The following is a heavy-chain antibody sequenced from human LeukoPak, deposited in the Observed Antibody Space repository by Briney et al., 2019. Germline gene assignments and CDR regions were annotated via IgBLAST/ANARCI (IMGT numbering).Heavy chain of an antibody. Sequence: GGSLRLSCVASGFTFVSHWMTWVRQAPGKGLEWVANINQDGSEKYYVDSVKGRFTISRDNAKNSLYLQMNSLRAEDAAVYFCAKDSLNWFGESISWGQGTLVTVSS. CDR2: INQDGSEK. J-gene: IGHJ5*02. CDR3: AKDSLNWFGESIS. D-gene: IGHD3-10*01. CDR1: GFTFVSHW. V-gene: IGHV3-7*03.